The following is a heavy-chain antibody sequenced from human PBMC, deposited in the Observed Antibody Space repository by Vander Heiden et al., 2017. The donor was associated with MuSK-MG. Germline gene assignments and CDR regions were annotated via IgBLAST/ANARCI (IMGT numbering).Heavy chain of an antibody. Sequence: EVQLLESGGGLVQPGGSLRLSCAASGFTFSSYAMIWVCQAPGKGLEWVSAIRGSGGSTYYADSVKGRFTISRDNSKNTLYLQMNSLRAEDTAVYYCANYGSGSYFSLGVMDVWGQGTTVTVAS. CDR3: ANYGSGSYFSLGVMDV. V-gene: IGHV3-23*01. D-gene: IGHD3-10*01. CDR1: GFTFSSYA. CDR2: IRGSGGST. J-gene: IGHJ6*02.